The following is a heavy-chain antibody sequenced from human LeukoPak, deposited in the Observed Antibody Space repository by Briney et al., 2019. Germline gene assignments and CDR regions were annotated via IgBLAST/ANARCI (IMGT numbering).Heavy chain of an antibody. CDR3: ARLGGSPDWFDP. Sequence: PSETLSLTCTVSGGSIRSSYWRWIWIRPPPGQGLEWIGNMYYSGSTYYNPSLKSRVTISIDTSKNHFSLMVSSVTAADTAVYYCARLGGSPDWFDPWGQGTQVTVSS. J-gene: IGHJ5*02. CDR1: GGSIRSSYWR. CDR2: MYYSGST. V-gene: IGHV4-39*02. D-gene: IGHD1-26*01.